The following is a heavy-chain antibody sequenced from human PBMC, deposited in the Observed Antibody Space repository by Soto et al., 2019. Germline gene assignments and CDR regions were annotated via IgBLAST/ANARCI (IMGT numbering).Heavy chain of an antibody. Sequence: QVQLVESGGGVVQPGRSLRLSCAASGFTFSSYGIHWVRQAPGKGLEWVAVISYDGINKYYADSVKGRFTISRDNFKNTVYLQMNSLRGEDTAVYFCVKERYGQLWLEDDGMDVWGQGTTVTVSS. J-gene: IGHJ6*02. V-gene: IGHV3-30*18. CDR2: ISYDGINK. CDR3: VKERYGQLWLEDDGMDV. CDR1: GFTFSSYG. D-gene: IGHD5-18*01.